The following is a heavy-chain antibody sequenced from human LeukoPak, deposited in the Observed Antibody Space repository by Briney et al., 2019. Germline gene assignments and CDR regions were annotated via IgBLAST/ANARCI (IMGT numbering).Heavy chain of an antibody. V-gene: IGHV4-4*07. CDR3: ARAGGSGSYYPFDY. J-gene: IGHJ4*02. Sequence: SETLSLTCTVSGGSISSYYWSWIRQPAGKGLEWIGRIYTSGSTNYNPSPKSRVTMSVDTSKNQFSLKLSSVTAADTAVYYCARAGGSGSYYPFDYWGQGTLVTVSS. D-gene: IGHD3-10*01. CDR2: IYTSGST. CDR1: GGSISSYY.